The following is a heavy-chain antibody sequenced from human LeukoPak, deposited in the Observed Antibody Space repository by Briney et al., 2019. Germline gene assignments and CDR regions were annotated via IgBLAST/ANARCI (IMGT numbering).Heavy chain of an antibody. D-gene: IGHD6-13*01. V-gene: IGHV1-18*01. CDR3: ARVSSSWSYKYCFDY. J-gene: IGHJ4*02. Sequence: ASVKVSCKASGYTFTRYGISWVRQAPGQGLEWMGWISAYNGNTNYAQKLQGRVTMTTDTSTSTAYMELRALRSDDTAVYYCARVSSSWSYKYCFDYWGQGTLVTVSS. CDR1: GYTFTRYG. CDR2: ISAYNGNT.